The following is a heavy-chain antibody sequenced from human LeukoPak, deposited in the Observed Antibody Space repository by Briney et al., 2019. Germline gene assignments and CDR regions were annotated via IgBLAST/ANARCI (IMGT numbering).Heavy chain of an antibody. CDR3: AKDRDEYGDFPHFDY. CDR2: ISWDGGST. Sequence: GGSLRLSCAASGFTFDDYAMHWVRQAPGKGLEWVSLISWDGGSTYYADSVKGRFTISRDNSKNSLYLQMNSLRAEDTAVYYCAKDRDEYGDFPHFDYWGQGTLVTVSS. V-gene: IGHV3-43D*03. D-gene: IGHD4-17*01. CDR1: GFTFDDYA. J-gene: IGHJ4*02.